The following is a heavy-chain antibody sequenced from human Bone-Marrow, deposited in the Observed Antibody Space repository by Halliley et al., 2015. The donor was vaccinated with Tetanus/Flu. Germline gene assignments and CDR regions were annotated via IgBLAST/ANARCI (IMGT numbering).Heavy chain of an antibody. D-gene: IGHD3-22*01. CDR3: ARLVMAVSSPFFDS. CDR2: VSSSGLP. Sequence: WMGSVSSSGLPYYNPSLKSRVTISADTSKNQFSLKLSSVIAADTAAYYCARLVMAVSSPFFDSWGHGALVTVSS. V-gene: IGHV4-39*01. J-gene: IGHJ4*01.